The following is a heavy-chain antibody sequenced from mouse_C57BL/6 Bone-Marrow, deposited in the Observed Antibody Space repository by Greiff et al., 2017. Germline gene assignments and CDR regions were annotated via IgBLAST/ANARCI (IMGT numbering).Heavy chain of an antibody. CDR1: GYTFTSYW. V-gene: IGHV1-5*01. J-gene: IGHJ4*01. CDR2: IYPGNSDT. CDR3: TRRGYYGYDEGYYAMDY. Sequence: EVQLQQSGTVLARPGASVKMSCKTSGYTFTSYWMHWVKQRPGQGLEWIGAIYPGNSDTSYNQKFKGKAKLTAVTSASTAYMELSSLTNEDSAVYYCTRRGYYGYDEGYYAMDYWGQGTSVTVSS. D-gene: IGHD2-2*01.